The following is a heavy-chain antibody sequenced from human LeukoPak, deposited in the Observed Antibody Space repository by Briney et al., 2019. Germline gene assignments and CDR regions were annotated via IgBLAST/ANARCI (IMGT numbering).Heavy chain of an antibody. V-gene: IGHV1-18*01. D-gene: IGHD5-12*01. J-gene: IGHJ3*02. CDR1: GYTFTSYG. CDR2: ISAYNGNT. Sequence: LGASVKVSCKASGYTFTSYGISWVRQAPGQGLEWMGWISAYNGNTNYAQKLQGRVTMTTDTSTSTAYMELRSLRSDDTAVYYCARGLQENLAWLQAFSAFDIWGQGTMVTVSS. CDR3: ARGLQENLAWLQAFSAFDI.